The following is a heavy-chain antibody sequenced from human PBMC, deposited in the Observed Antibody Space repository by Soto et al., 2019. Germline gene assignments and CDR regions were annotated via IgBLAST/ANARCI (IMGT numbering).Heavy chain of an antibody. J-gene: IGHJ4*02. V-gene: IGHV3-30*04. CDR1: GFNFSSYA. CDR3: AREGQPAAGTTPHN. D-gene: IGHD6-13*01. Sequence: GGSLRLSCAASGFNFSSYAMHWVRQAPGKGLEWVAVISYDGGKKYYADSLKGRFTISRDNCKNTLYVEMNSMSAEDTAVYYCAREGQPAAGTTPHNWGQGTLVTVSS. CDR2: ISYDGGKK.